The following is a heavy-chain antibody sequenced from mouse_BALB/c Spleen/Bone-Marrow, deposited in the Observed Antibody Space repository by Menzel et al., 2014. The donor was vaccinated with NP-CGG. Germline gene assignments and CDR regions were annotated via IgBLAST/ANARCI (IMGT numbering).Heavy chain of an antibody. Sequence: QVQLQQSGAELMKPGASVKISCKATGYTFSSYWIEWVKQRPGHGLERIGEILPGSGSTNYNEKFKGKATFTADTSSNTAYMQLSSLTSEDSAVYYCASFYGRFAYWGQGTLVTVSA. V-gene: IGHV1-9*01. J-gene: IGHJ3*01. CDR3: ASFYGRFAY. D-gene: IGHD1-1*02. CDR2: ILPGSGST. CDR1: GYTFSSYW.